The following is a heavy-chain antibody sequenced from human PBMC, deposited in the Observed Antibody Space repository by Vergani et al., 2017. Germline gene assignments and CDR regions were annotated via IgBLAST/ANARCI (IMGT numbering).Heavy chain of an antibody. Sequence: QMQLVQSGAEVKKTGSSVKVSCKASGYTFTYRYLHWVRQAPGQALEWMGWITPFNGNTNYAQKFQDRVTITRDRSMSTAYMELSSLRSEDTAMYYCARPHGDILPPDPRRLDYWGQGTLVTVSS. CDR3: ARPHGDILPPDPRRLDY. V-gene: IGHV1-45*02. J-gene: IGHJ4*02. CDR2: ITPFNGNT. CDR1: GYTFTYRY.